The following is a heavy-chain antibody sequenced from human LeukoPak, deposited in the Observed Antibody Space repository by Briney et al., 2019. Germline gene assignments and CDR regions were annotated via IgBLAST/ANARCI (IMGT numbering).Heavy chain of an antibody. CDR3: ARDQWLDY. Sequence: GGSLILSCAASGFTFSGYIMNWVRQAPGKGPEWVSFIGTSGNTIYYADSVKGRFTVSRDNAKNSLYLQMNSLRAEDTAVYYCARDQWLDYWGQGTLVTVSS. CDR2: IGTSGNTI. CDR1: GFTFSGYI. D-gene: IGHD6-19*01. V-gene: IGHV3-48*01. J-gene: IGHJ4*02.